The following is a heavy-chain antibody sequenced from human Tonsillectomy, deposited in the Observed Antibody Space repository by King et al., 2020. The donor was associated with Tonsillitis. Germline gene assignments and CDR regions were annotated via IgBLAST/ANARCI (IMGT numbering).Heavy chain of an antibody. CDR2: IYYNGRT. Sequence: MQLQESGPGLVKPSETLSLTCTVSGDSITNYYWNWIRQPPGKGLEWIGHIYYNGRTKYNPSLESRVTMSVDKSKNHFSLNLSSVTGADTAVYYCARDRGGSAAHYFAYWGQGALVTVSS. CDR3: ARDRGGSAAHYFAY. D-gene: IGHD6-25*01. CDR1: GDSITNYY. V-gene: IGHV4-59*01. J-gene: IGHJ4*02.